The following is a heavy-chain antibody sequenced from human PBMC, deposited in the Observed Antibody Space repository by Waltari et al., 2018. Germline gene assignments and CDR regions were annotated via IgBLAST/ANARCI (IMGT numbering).Heavy chain of an antibody. V-gene: IGHV2-5*01. CDR2: IYWNDDK. D-gene: IGHD4-4*01. Sequence: QITLKESGPTLVKPTQTLTLTCTFSGFSLSTSGVGVGWLRQPPGKALEWLALIYWNDDKRYSLSLKSRLTITKDTSKNHVVLTMTNMDPVDTATYYCAHSLMTTVTYDIWGQGTMVTVSS. CDR3: AHSLMTTVTYDI. J-gene: IGHJ3*02. CDR1: GFSLSTSGVG.